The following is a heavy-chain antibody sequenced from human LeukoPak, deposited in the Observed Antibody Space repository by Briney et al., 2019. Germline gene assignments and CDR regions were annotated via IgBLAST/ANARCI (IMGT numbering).Heavy chain of an antibody. CDR2: IYPGDSDT. Sequence: GESLKISCQGSGYRFTNYWIGWVRQMPGKGLEWMGIIYPGDSDTRYSPSFQGQVTISADKSISTAYLQWSSLKASDTAMYYCTIEHDASWYSPFDYWGQGTLVTVSS. D-gene: IGHD6-13*01. V-gene: IGHV5-51*01. CDR3: TIEHDASWYSPFDY. CDR1: GYRFTNYW. J-gene: IGHJ4*02.